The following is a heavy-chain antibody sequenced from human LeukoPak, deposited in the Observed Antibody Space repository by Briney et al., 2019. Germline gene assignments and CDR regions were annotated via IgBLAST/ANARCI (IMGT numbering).Heavy chain of an antibody. V-gene: IGHV1-24*01. J-gene: IGHJ4*02. CDR1: GYTLTELS. CDR3: ATGNLLRSIVATLNY. D-gene: IGHD5-12*01. CDR2: FDPEDGET. Sequence: ASVKVSCKVSGYTLTELSMHWVRQAPGKGLEWMGGFDPEDGETIYALKFQGRVTMTEDTSTDTAYMELSSLRSEDTAVYYCATGNLLRSIVATLNYWGQGTLVTVSS.